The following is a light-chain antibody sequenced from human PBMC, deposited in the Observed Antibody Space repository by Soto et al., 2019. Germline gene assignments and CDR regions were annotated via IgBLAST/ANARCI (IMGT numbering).Light chain of an antibody. V-gene: IGLV2-11*01. CDR2: DVT. Sequence: QSALTQPRSVSGSPGQSVTISCTGSSSDIGAYNYVSWYQQHPGKAPKLMIYDVTKRPSGVPDRFSGSKSGNTASLTISGLQADDEADYYCCSYAGSYIFVFGGGIKVTVL. CDR3: CSYAGSYIFV. CDR1: SSDIGAYNY. J-gene: IGLJ2*01.